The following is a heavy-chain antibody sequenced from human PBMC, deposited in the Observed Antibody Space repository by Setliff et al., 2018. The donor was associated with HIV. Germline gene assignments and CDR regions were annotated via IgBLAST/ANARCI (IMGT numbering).Heavy chain of an antibody. D-gene: IGHD5-12*01. V-gene: IGHV3-30*04. Sequence: PGGSLRLSCAASGFTFSSYAMHWVRQAPGKGLQWVGVISYDGSHNYYADSVKGRFTISRDNAKNSLYLQMNSLRAEDTAVYYCARGIYTGYDHFDYWGQGTLVTVSS. J-gene: IGHJ4*02. CDR2: ISYDGSHN. CDR3: ARGIYTGYDHFDY. CDR1: GFTFSSYA.